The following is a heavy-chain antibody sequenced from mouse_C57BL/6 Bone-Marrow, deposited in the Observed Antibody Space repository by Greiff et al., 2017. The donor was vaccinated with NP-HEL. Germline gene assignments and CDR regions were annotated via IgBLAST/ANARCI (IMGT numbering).Heavy chain of an antibody. CDR3: ARHGHTMVREYYFDY. CDR2: FYPGSGSI. D-gene: IGHD2-2*01. J-gene: IGHJ2*01. V-gene: IGHV1-62-2*01. CDR1: GYTFTEYT. Sequence: QVQLKESGAELVKPGASVKLSCKASGYTFTEYTIHWVKQRSGQGLEWIGWFYPGSGSIKYNEKFKDKATLTADKSSSTVYMELSRLTSEDSAVYFGARHGHTMVREYYFDYWGQGTTLTVSS.